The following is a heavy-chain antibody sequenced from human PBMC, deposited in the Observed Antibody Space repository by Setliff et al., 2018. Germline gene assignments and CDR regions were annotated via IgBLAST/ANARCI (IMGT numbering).Heavy chain of an antibody. Sequence: GGSLRLSCAASGFTFNAYAMSWVRQAPGKGLEWVSTISVNGDGTYYADSVKGRFTISRDNPKNTLYLQMNSLRAEDTAVYYCARDVQGGGHPENWGQGTLVTVSS. CDR1: GFTFNAYA. CDR2: ISVNGDGT. CDR3: ARDVQGGGHPEN. D-gene: IGHD2-15*01. J-gene: IGHJ4*02. V-gene: IGHV3-23*01.